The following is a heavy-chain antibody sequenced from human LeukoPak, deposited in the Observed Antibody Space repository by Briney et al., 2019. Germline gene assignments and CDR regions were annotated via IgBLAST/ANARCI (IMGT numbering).Heavy chain of an antibody. CDR3: ATDSW. J-gene: IGHJ4*02. Sequence: ASVKVSCKASGYTFTGDYMHWGRPAPGQGLEWMGWINPNSGGTNYAQKFQGRVTMTRDTSITTAYMELSSLRSEDTAVYYCATDSWWGQGTLVTVSS. CDR1: GYTFTGDY. CDR2: INPNSGGT. V-gene: IGHV1-2*02.